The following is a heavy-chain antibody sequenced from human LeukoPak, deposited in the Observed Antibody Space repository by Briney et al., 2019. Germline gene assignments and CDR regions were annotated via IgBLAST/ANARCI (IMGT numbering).Heavy chain of an antibody. J-gene: IGHJ4*02. CDR3: ARGGYSYYYFDY. CDR1: GGSISSYY. CDR2: IYYSGST. D-gene: IGHD5-18*01. V-gene: IGHV4-59*08. Sequence: SETLSLTCTVSGGSISSYYWSWIRQPPGKGLEWIGYIYYSGSTNYNPSLKRRVTISVDTSKNQFSLKLSSVTAADTAVYYCARGGYSYYYFDYWGQGTLVTVSS.